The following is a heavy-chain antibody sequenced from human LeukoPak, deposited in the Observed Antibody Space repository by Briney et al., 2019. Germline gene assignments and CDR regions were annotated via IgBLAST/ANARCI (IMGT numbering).Heavy chain of an antibody. CDR1: GLTISSYS. J-gene: IGHJ6*04. V-gene: IGHV3-48*04. D-gene: IGHD3-10*02. Sequence: RAGGSLRLSCAASGLTISSYSMNWVRQAPGKGLQWVSYISSGSSTIYYADSVKGRFTISRDNAKNSLYLQMNSLRAEDTAVYYCAELGITMIGGVWGKGTTVTISS. CDR3: AELGITMIGGV. CDR2: ISSGSSTI.